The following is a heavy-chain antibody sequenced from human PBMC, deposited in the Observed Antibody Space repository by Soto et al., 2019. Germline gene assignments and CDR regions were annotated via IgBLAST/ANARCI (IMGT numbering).Heavy chain of an antibody. CDR1: GYTFTSYG. Sequence: QVQLVQSGAEVKKPGASVKVSCKASGYTFTSYGISWVRQAPGQGLEWMGWISAYNGNTNYAQKLQGRVTMTTDTSTSTAYMELRSLRSNDTAVYYCARSDCSGGSCYSYYFDYWGQGTLVTVSS. V-gene: IGHV1-18*01. CDR3: ARSDCSGGSCYSYYFDY. CDR2: ISAYNGNT. D-gene: IGHD2-15*01. J-gene: IGHJ4*02.